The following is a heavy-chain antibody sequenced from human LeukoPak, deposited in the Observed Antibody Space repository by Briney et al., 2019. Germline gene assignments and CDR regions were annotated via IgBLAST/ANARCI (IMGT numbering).Heavy chain of an antibody. CDR3: EREGQLVHWIEDY. D-gene: IGHD6-6*01. CDR1: GYTFTSYD. V-gene: IGHV1-8*01. CDR2: MNPNSGNT. J-gene: IGHJ4*02. Sequence: ASVKVSCKASGYTFTSYDINWVRQATGQGLEWMGWMNPNSGNTGYAQKFQGRVTMTRNTSISTAYMELSSLRSEDTAVYYCEREGQLVHWIEDYWGQGALVTVSS.